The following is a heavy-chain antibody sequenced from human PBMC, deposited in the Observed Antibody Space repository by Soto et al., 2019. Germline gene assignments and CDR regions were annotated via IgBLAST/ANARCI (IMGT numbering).Heavy chain of an antibody. CDR2: IKQDGSEK. V-gene: IGHV3-7*01. Sequence: PGGSLRLSCAASGFTFSNYWMNWVRQAPGKGLEWVANIKQDGSEKYFVDSVKGRFTISRGNAKNSLYLQMNSLRAEDTAVYYCARDLGRTAAGYYYYYAMDVWGQGTTVTVSS. J-gene: IGHJ6*02. CDR1: GFTFSNYW. D-gene: IGHD2-2*01. CDR3: ARDLGRTAAGYYYYYAMDV.